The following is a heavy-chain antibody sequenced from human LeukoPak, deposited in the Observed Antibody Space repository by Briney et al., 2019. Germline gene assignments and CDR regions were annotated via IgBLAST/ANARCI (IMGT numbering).Heavy chain of an antibody. J-gene: IGHJ4*02. D-gene: IGHD3-16*01. CDR1: GFTFDDYA. Sequence: PGGSLRLSCAASGFTFDDYAMHWVRQAPGKGLEWVSGISWNSGSIGYADSVKGRFTISRDNSKNTLYLQMNSLRAEDTAVYYCAKGGGWSALYYFDYWGQGTLVTVSS. CDR2: ISWNSGSI. CDR3: AKGGGWSALYYFDY. V-gene: IGHV3-9*01.